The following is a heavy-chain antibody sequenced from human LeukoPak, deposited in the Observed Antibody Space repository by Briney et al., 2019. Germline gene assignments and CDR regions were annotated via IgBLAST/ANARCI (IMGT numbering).Heavy chain of an antibody. CDR2: ISYDGSNK. CDR3: ATLPSVATIISDY. J-gene: IGHJ4*02. V-gene: IGHV3-30*03. Sequence: GGSLRLSCAASGFTFSSYGMHWVRQAPGKGLEWVAVISYDGSNKYYADSVKGRFTISRDNSKSTLYLQMNSLRAEDTAVYYCATLPSVATIISDYWGQGTLVTVSS. CDR1: GFTFSSYG. D-gene: IGHD5-12*01.